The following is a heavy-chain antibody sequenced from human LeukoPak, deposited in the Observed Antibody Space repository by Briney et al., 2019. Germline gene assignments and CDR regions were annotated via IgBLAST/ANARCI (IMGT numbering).Heavy chain of an antibody. CDR1: GGTFSSYA. D-gene: IGHD5-18*01. Sequence: SVKVSCKASGGTFSSYAISWVRQAPGQGLEWMGGIIPIFGTANYAQKFQGRVTITTDESTSTAYMELSSLRSEDTAVYYCARVGLRGYSYGCDDYWGQGTLVTVSS. V-gene: IGHV1-69*05. CDR3: ARVGLRGYSYGCDDY. CDR2: IIPIFGTA. J-gene: IGHJ4*02.